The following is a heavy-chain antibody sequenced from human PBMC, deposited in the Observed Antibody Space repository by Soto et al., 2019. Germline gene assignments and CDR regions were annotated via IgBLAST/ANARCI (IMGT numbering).Heavy chain of an antibody. CDR3: ARGGVYCSGGSCYRHYYYYMDV. V-gene: IGHV4-34*01. CDR1: GGSFSGYY. Sequence: SETLSLTCAVYGGSFSGYYWSWIRQPPGMGLEWIGEINHSGSTNYNPSLKSRVTISVDTSKNQFSLKLSSVTAADTAVYYCARGGVYCSGGSCYRHYYYYMDVWGKGTTVTVSS. CDR2: INHSGST. D-gene: IGHD2-15*01. J-gene: IGHJ6*03.